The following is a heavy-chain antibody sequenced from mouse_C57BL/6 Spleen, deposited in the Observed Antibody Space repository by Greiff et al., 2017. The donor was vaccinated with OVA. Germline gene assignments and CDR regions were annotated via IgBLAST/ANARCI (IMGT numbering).Heavy chain of an antibody. V-gene: IGHV1-18*01. CDR3: ARRLTGPYWYVDV. J-gene: IGHJ1*03. CDR1: GYTFTDYN. CDR2: INPSNGGT. D-gene: IGHD4-1*01. Sequence: VQLQQSGPELVKPGASVKIPCKASGYTFTDYNMAWVKQSHGQSLEWIGDINPSNGGTIYNQKFKGKATLTVDKSSSTAYMELRSLTSEDTAVYYCARRLTGPYWYVDVWGTGTTVTVSA.